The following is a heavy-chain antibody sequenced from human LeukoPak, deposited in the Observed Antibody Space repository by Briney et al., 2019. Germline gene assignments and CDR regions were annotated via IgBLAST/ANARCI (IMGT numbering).Heavy chain of an antibody. CDR2: IYCSGST. CDR1: GGSVSSGSYY. V-gene: IGHV4-61*01. D-gene: IGHD2-15*01. Sequence: SETLSLTCTVSGGSVSSGSYYWSWIRQPPGKGLEWIGYIYCSGSTNYNPSLKSRVTISVDTSKNQFSLKLSSVTAAHTAVYYCARKLISVLPRPHDAFDIWGQGTMVTVSS. J-gene: IGHJ3*02. CDR3: ARKLISVLPRPHDAFDI.